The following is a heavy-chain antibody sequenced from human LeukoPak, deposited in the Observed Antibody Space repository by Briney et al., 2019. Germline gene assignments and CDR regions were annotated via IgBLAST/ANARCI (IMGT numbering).Heavy chain of an antibody. CDR3: ARADNWGSGWYFDL. D-gene: IGHD7-27*01. V-gene: IGHV4-59*01. CDR1: GGSITNYY. J-gene: IGHJ2*01. CDR2: IYYSGST. Sequence: PSETLSLTCSVSGGSITNYYWSWIRQTPGKGLEWIGYIYYSGSTNYSPSLKSRVTISVYTSKNRFSLKLSSVTAADTAVYYCARADNWGSGWYFDLWGRGTLVTVSS.